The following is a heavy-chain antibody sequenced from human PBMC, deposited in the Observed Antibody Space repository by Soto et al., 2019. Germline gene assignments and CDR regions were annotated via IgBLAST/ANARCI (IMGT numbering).Heavy chain of an antibody. D-gene: IGHD2-15*01. V-gene: IGHV3-30*09. Sequence: PGGSLRLSCAASGFTFSSYAMHWVRQAPGKGLEWVAVISYDGSNKYYADSVKGRFAISRDSSKNTLYLQMNSLRAEDTAVYYCAKDRAYCSGDSCYLFDYWGPGTLVTVSS. CDR1: GFTFSSYA. J-gene: IGHJ4*02. CDR3: AKDRAYCSGDSCYLFDY. CDR2: ISYDGSNK.